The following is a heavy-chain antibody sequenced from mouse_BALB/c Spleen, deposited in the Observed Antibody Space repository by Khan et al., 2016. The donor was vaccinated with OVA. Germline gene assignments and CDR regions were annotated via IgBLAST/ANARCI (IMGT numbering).Heavy chain of an antibody. J-gene: IGHJ1*01. Sequence: VQLQESGPAMVAPSQSLSITCTVSGFSLTNYGVHWVRQPPGTGLEWLGLIWAGGRTNYNSALMSRLSISKDNSKSQVFLKMNSLQADDTAIYYCARFFGNYGWYFDVWGAGTTVTVSS. CDR1: GFSLTNYG. CDR3: ARFFGNYGWYFDV. D-gene: IGHD2-1*01. V-gene: IGHV2-9*02. CDR2: IWAGGRT.